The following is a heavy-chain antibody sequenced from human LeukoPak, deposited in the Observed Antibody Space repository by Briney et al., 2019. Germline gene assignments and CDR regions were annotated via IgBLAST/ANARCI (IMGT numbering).Heavy chain of an antibody. D-gene: IGHD5-18*01. V-gene: IGHV3-23*01. CDR1: GFTFSSYA. CDR2: ISSSGGST. Sequence: GGSLRLSCAASGFTFSSYAMSWVRQAPGKGLEWVSAISSSGGSTYYADSVKGRFTTSRDNSKNTLYLQMNSLRAEDTAVYYCAKIQGCYFDYWGQGTLVTVSS. CDR3: AKIQGCYFDY. J-gene: IGHJ4*02.